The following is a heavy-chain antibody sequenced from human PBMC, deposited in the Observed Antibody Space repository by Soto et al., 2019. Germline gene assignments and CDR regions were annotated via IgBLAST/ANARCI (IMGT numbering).Heavy chain of an antibody. CDR3: AREEEPSGSYPYYYGMDV. CDR1: GFTFSSYW. D-gene: IGHD1-26*01. V-gene: IGHV3-74*01. Sequence: GGSLRLSCAASGFTFSSYWMHWVRQAPGKGLVWVSRINSDGSSTTYADSVKGRFTVSRDNAKNTLYPHMNSLRADDTAVYHCAREEEPSGSYPYYYGMDVWGQGTTVTVSS. J-gene: IGHJ6*02. CDR2: INSDGSST.